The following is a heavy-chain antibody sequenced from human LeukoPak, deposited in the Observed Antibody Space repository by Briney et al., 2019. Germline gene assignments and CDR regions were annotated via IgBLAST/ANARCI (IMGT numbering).Heavy chain of an antibody. CDR1: GHTFTGYY. CDR2: INPNSGGT. Sequence: ASVKVSCKASGHTFTGYYMHWVRQAPGQGLEWMGWINPNSGGTNYAQKFQGRVTMTRDTSISTAYMELSSLRSDDTAVYYCAREEASYRGVTSDYWGQGTLVTASS. V-gene: IGHV1-2*02. D-gene: IGHD2-21*02. J-gene: IGHJ4*02. CDR3: AREEASYRGVTSDY.